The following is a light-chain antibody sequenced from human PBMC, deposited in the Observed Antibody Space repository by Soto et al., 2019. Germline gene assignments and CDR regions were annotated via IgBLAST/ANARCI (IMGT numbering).Light chain of an antibody. CDR1: QSVSSN. Sequence: VIMKCPAPASRAPCGTLSLSCRASQSVSSNLAWYQQKPGQAPRLLIHGASNRATAIPDRFSGSGSGTDFTLTISSLQSEDFAVYYCQRYNKWPSFGPGTKVDIK. CDR3: QRYNKWPS. CDR2: GAS. V-gene: IGKV3D-15*01. J-gene: IGKJ3*01.